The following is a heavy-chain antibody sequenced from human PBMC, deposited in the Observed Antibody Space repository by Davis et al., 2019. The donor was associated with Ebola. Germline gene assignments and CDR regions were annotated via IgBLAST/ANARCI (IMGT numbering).Heavy chain of an antibody. V-gene: IGHV4-59*01. J-gene: IGHJ4*02. CDR3: ARVGYDSSGYYLTYYFDD. CDR1: GGSISSYY. CDR2: IYYSGCT. Sequence: SETLSLTCTVSGGSISSYYWSWIRQPPGKGLEWIGYIYYSGCTNYNPSLKSRVTISVDTSKNQFSLKLSSVTAADTAVYYCARVGYDSSGYYLTYYFDDWGQGTLVTVSS. D-gene: IGHD3-22*01.